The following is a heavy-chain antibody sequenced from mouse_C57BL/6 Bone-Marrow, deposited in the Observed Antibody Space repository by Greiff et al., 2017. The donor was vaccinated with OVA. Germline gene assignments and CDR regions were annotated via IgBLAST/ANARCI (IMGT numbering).Heavy chain of an antibody. J-gene: IGHJ2*01. CDR1: GYTFTSYW. V-gene: IGHV1-5*01. CDR3: TAIYYGTLFGD. D-gene: IGHD2-1*01. Sequence: EVQLQQSGTVLARPGASVKMSCKTSGYTFTSYWMHWVKQRPGQGLEWIGAIYPGNSDTSYNQKFKGKAKLTAVTSASTAYMELSSLTNEDAAVYYCTAIYYGTLFGDWGQGTTLTAAS. CDR2: IYPGNSDT.